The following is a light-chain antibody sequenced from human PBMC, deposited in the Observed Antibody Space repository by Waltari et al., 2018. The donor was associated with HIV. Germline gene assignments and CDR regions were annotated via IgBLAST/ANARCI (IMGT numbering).Light chain of an antibody. J-gene: IGLJ2*01. CDR3: ASHAGSKDV. V-gene: IGLV2-8*01. CDR2: HVT. CDR1: SSDVGAYNY. Sequence: QSALTKPPSASGSPGQSVTISCTGTSSDVGAYNYVSWFQQHPGNAPKLMIYHVTKRPSGVPDRFSASKPGSTASLTVSGLPAEDEADYYCASHAGSKDVFGGGPRLTVL.